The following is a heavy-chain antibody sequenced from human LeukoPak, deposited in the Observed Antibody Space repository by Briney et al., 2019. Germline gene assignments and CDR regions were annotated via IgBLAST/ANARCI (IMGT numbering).Heavy chain of an antibody. J-gene: IGHJ4*02. Sequence: GGSLRLSSEGSGFTFTNAWMTWVRQAPGKGLEWVGRIRSKTDGGTTDYAAAVKGRFIISRDDSRNTLYLQMNSLRTEDTAVYYCSTWTDLYDYRGQGTLVTVS. CDR1: GFTFTNAW. CDR2: IRSKTDGGTT. CDR3: STWTDLYDY. V-gene: IGHV3-15*01. D-gene: IGHD3/OR15-3a*01.